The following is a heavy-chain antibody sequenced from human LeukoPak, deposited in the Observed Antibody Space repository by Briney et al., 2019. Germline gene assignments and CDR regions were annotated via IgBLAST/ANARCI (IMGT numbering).Heavy chain of an antibody. CDR3: ARRPIYSYGLDY. Sequence: GASVKVSCKASGYTFTSYDINWARQATGQGLEWMGWMNPNSGNTGYAQKFQGRVTMTRNTSISTAYMELSSLRSEDTAVYYCARRPIYSYGLDYWGQGTLVTVSS. D-gene: IGHD5-18*01. CDR1: GYTFTSYD. V-gene: IGHV1-8*01. J-gene: IGHJ4*02. CDR2: MNPNSGNT.